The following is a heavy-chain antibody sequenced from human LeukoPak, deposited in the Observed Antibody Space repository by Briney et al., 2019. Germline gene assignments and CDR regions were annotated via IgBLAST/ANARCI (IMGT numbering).Heavy chain of an antibody. CDR3: AKDITESGSYDFDY. CDR1: GFTFSSYS. J-gene: IGHJ4*02. V-gene: IGHV3-21*01. Sequence: GGSLRLSCAASGFTFSSYSMNWVRQAPGKGLEWVSSISSSSIYIYYADSVKGRFTISRDNSKNTVYLQMNSLRPEDTALYHCAKDITESGSYDFDYWGQGILVTVSS. CDR2: ISSSSIYI. D-gene: IGHD1-26*01.